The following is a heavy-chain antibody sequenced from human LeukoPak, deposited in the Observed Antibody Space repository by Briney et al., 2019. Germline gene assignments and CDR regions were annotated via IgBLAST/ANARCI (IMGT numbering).Heavy chain of an antibody. CDR3: ATEGTYYYGMDV. Sequence: PGGSLRLSCAASGFTFSSYSMNWVRQAPGKGLEWVSSISSSSSYIYYADSVKGRFTISRDNAKNSQYLQMNSLRAEDTAVYYCATEGTYYYGMDVWGKGTTVTVSS. J-gene: IGHJ6*04. V-gene: IGHV3-21*01. CDR2: ISSSSSYI. CDR1: GFTFSSYS. D-gene: IGHD3-10*01.